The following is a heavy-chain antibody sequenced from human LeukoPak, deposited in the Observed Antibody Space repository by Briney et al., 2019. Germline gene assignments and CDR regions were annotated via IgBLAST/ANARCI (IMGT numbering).Heavy chain of an antibody. CDR1: GFTFSSYE. D-gene: IGHD3-9*01. Sequence: GGSLRLSCAASGFTFSSYEMNWVRQAPGKGLEWVAFIRYDGSNKYYADSVKGRFTISRDNSKNTLYLQMNSLRAEDTAVYYCAREYYDILTGYRYYYMDVWGKGTTVTVSS. J-gene: IGHJ6*03. V-gene: IGHV3-30*02. CDR3: AREYYDILTGYRYYYMDV. CDR2: IRYDGSNK.